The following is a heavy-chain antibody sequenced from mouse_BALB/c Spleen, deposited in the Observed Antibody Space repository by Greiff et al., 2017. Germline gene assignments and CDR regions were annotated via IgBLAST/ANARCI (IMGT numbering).Heavy chain of an antibody. D-gene: IGHD4-1*01. CDR2: IWAGGST. CDR1: GFSLTSYG. CDR3: ARDSRNWDLYYFDY. Sequence: VHLVESGPGLVAPSQSLSITCTVSGFSLTSYGVHWVRQPPGKGLEWLGVIWAGGSTNYNSALMSRLSISKDNSKSQVFLKMNSLQTDDTAMYYCARDSRNWDLYYFDYWGQGTTLTVSS. V-gene: IGHV2-9*02. J-gene: IGHJ2*01.